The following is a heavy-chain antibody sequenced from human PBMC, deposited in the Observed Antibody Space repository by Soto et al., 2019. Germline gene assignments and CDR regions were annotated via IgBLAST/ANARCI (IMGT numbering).Heavy chain of an antibody. V-gene: IGHV4-4*02. CDR3: ATANSASGYYFDY. Sequence: QVQLQESGPGLVKPSGTLSLTCDVSGGSISSSNWWSWVRQPPGKGLEWIGEIYHSGSINYNPSLKSRVTISVDRSKNQFSLKLSSVTAADTAVYYCATANSASGYYFDYWGQGTLVTVSS. CDR2: IYHSGSI. J-gene: IGHJ4*02. CDR1: GGSISSSNW. D-gene: IGHD2-8*01.